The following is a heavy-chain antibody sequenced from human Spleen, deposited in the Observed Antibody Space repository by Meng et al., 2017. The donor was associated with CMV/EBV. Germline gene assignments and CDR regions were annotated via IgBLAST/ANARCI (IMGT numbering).Heavy chain of an antibody. Sequence: GESLKISCAVSGFTFDDYAMHWVRQAPGKGLEWVSVIYSGGSSTYYADSVKGRFTISRDNARNSLFLQMNSLRAEDTAVYYCARDDYGDSDFDYWGQGTLVTVSS. J-gene: IGHJ4*02. CDR2: IYSGGSST. D-gene: IGHD4-17*01. CDR1: GFTFDDYA. CDR3: ARDDYGDSDFDY. V-gene: IGHV3-23*03.